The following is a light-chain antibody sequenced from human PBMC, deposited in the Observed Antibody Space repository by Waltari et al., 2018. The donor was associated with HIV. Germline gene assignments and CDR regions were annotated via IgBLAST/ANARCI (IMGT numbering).Light chain of an antibody. J-gene: IGKJ1*01. CDR1: LTVSTDY. CDR2: HAS. V-gene: IGKV3-20*01. CDR3: QQYGSSPPT. Sequence: EIVLTQSPGTLSLSPGERATLSCRASLTVSTDYLAWYQHKPGQPPRLLIYHASRRATGVPHRFSGSGSVSDFTLTISTLEPEDFAVYSCQQYGSSPPTVGQGTKVEI.